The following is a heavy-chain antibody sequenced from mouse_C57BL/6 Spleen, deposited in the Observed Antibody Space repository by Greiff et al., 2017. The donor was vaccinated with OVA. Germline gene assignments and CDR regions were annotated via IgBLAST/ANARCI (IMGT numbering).Heavy chain of an antibody. CDR3: ARVWWLLGY. Sequence: VQLQQSGAELARPGASVKLSCKASGYTFTSYGISWVKQRTGQGLEWIGEIYPRSGNTYYNEKFKGKATLTADKSSSTAYMELRSLTSEDSAVYFCARVWWLLGYWGQGTTLTVSS. D-gene: IGHD2-3*01. CDR2: IYPRSGNT. V-gene: IGHV1-81*01. J-gene: IGHJ2*01. CDR1: GYTFTSYG.